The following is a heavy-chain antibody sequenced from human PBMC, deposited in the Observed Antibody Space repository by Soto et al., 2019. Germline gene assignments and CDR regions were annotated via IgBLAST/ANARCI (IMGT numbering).Heavy chain of an antibody. CDR1: GGSISSYY. CDR3: ARENSGYDFDY. CDR2: NYYSGST. D-gene: IGHD5-12*01. Sequence: SETLSLTCTVSGGSISSYYWSWIRQPPGKGLEWIGYNYYSGSTNYNPSLKSRVTISVDTSKNQFSLKLSSVTSADTAVYYCARENSGYDFDYWGQGTLVTVSS. J-gene: IGHJ4*02. V-gene: IGHV4-59*01.